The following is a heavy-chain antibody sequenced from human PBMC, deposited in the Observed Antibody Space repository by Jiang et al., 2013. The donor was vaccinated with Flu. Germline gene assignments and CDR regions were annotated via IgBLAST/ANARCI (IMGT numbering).Heavy chain of an antibody. J-gene: IGHJ4*02. V-gene: IGHV3-11*05. Sequence: TISRDNAKNSLYLQMNSLRAEDTAVYYCASEDRRWYTTKYWGQGTLVTVSS. CDR3: ASEDRRWYTTKY. D-gene: IGHD6-13*01.